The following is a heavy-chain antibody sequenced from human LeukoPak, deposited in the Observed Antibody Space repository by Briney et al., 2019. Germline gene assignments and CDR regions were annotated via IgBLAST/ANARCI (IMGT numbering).Heavy chain of an antibody. D-gene: IGHD3-10*01. CDR2: ISGSGGST. Sequence: PGGSLRLSCAASGFTFSSYEMNWVRQAPGKGLEWVSAISGSGGSTYYADSVKGRFTISRDNSKNTLYLQMNSLRAEDTAVYYCAKVGYYGSGSSRPFDYWGQGTLVTVSS. J-gene: IGHJ4*02. CDR3: AKVGYYGSGSSRPFDY. V-gene: IGHV3-23*01. CDR1: GFTFSSYE.